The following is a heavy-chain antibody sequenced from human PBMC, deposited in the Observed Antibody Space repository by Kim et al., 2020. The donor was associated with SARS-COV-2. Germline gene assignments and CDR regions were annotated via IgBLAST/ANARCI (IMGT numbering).Heavy chain of an antibody. CDR3: ARCHYYDSGGNYWANSFDV. CDR2: VSPADSIT. V-gene: IGHV5-51*01. CDR1: GYSFTDFW. Sequence: GESLKISCEGSGYSFTDFWIAWVRHMPGKGLEWMGIVSPADSITKYSPSFQGQVTISADKSISTAFLQWSSLKASDTAMYYCARCHYYDSGGNYWANSFDVWGLGTMVTVSS. J-gene: IGHJ3*01. D-gene: IGHD3-22*01.